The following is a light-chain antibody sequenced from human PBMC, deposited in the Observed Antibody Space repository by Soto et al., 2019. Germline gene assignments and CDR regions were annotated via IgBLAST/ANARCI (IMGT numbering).Light chain of an antibody. J-gene: IGKJ1*01. CDR2: GAS. CDR1: QSVSSN. V-gene: IGKV3-15*01. CDR3: QQYNNCPWT. Sequence: EIVMTQSPATLSVSPGERATLSCRASQSVSSNLAWYQQKPGQAPRLLIYGASTRATGIPARFSGSGSGTEFTHTISSLQSEDFAVYYCQQYNNCPWTFGQGTKVDIK.